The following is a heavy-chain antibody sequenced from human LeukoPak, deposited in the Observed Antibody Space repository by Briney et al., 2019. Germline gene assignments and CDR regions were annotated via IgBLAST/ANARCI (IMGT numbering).Heavy chain of an antibody. V-gene: IGHV1-3*01. CDR1: GYTFTSYA. CDR3: ARSPLVATIHDY. CDR2: INAGNGNT. J-gene: IGHJ4*02. D-gene: IGHD5-12*01. Sequence: APVKVSCKASGYTFTSYAMHWVRQAPGQRLEWMGWINAGNGNTKYSQKFQGRVTITRDTSASTAYMELSSLRSEDTAVYYCARSPLVATIHDYWGQGTLVTVSS.